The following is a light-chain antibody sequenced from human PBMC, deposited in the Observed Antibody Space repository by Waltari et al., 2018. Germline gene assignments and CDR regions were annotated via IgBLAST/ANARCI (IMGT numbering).Light chain of an antibody. CDR3: QQYYSIPYT. CDR1: KSVLYSSNNKNY. Sequence: DIVMTQSPDSLAVSLGERATINCKSSKSVLYSSNNKNYLAWYQQKPGQPPKLLIYWASTRESGVPDRFSGSGSGTDFTLTISSLQAEDVAVYYCQQYYSIPYTFGQGTKLEI. J-gene: IGKJ2*01. V-gene: IGKV4-1*01. CDR2: WAS.